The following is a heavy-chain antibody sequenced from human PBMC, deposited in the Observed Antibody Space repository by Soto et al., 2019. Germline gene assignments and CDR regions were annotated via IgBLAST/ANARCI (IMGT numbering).Heavy chain of an antibody. CDR2: IIPILGIA. J-gene: IGHJ6*03. Sequence: SVKVSCKASGGTFSSYTISWVRQAPGQGLEWMGRIIPILGIANYAQKFQGRVTITADKSTSTAYMELSSLRSEDTAVYYCARIVVVPAAIDPYYYMDVWGKGTTVTLSS. CDR3: ARIVVVPAAIDPYYYMDV. D-gene: IGHD2-2*01. V-gene: IGHV1-69*02. CDR1: GGTFSSYT.